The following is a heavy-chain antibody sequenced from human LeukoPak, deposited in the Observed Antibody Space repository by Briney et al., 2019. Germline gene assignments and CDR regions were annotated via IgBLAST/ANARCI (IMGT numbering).Heavy chain of an antibody. CDR1: GFTFSDYY. Sequence: PGGSLRLSCAASGFTFSDYYMSWIRQAPGKGLEWVSYISSSGSNIYYADSVRGRFTISRDNAKISLYLQMISLRAEDTAVYYCARDPVEISYDYWGQGTLVTVSS. V-gene: IGHV3-11*04. CDR3: ARDPVEISYDY. D-gene: IGHD5-24*01. J-gene: IGHJ4*02. CDR2: ISSSGSNI.